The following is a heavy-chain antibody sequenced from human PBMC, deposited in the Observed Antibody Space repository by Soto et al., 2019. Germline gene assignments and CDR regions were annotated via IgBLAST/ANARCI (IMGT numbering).Heavy chain of an antibody. CDR1: GYTFTSYG. CDR3: ARWELLDLYYGMDV. D-gene: IGHD1-26*01. CDR2: ISAYNGNT. V-gene: IGHV1-18*01. J-gene: IGHJ6*02. Sequence: ASVKVSCKASGYTFTSYGISWVRQAPGQGLEWMGWISAYNGNTNYAQKLQGRVTMTTDTSTSTAYMELRSLRSDDTAVYYRARWELLDLYYGMDVWGQGTTVTVSS.